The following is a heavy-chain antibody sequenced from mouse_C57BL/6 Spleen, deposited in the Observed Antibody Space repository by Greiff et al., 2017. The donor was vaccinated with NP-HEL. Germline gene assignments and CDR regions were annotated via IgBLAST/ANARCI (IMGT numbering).Heavy chain of an antibody. CDR1: GFTFSSYG. Sequence: EVMLVESGGDLVKPGGSLKLSCAASGFTFSSYGMSWVRQTPDKRLEWVATISSGGSYTYYPDSVKGRFTISRDNAKNTLYLQMSSLKSEDTAMYYCARGGYSNGFDYWGQGTTLTVSS. CDR2: ISSGGSYT. V-gene: IGHV5-6*01. D-gene: IGHD2-5*01. J-gene: IGHJ2*01. CDR3: ARGGYSNGFDY.